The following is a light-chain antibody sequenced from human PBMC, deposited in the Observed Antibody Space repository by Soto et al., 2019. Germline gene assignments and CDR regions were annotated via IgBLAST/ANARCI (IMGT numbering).Light chain of an antibody. V-gene: IGLV2-14*01. CDR3: SSSTASDTRV. Sequence: QSALTQPASVSGSPGQSITISCTGTSSDIGAYNYVSWYQQYPGKAPKLMICDVSNRPSGVSDRFSGSKSANTASLTISGRQAEDEADDYCSSSTASDTRVFGRGTKLTVL. J-gene: IGLJ2*01. CDR1: SSDIGAYNY. CDR2: DVS.